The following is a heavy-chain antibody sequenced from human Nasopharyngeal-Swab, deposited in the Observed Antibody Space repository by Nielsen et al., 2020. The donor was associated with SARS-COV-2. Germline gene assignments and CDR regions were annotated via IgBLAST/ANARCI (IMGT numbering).Heavy chain of an antibody. CDR1: GFTFSFYW. Sequence: ESLKISCASSGFTFSFYWMSWVRQAPGKGLEWVANIKQDGSEKYYVDFVKGRFTISRDNAKNSLFLQMNSLRAEDTAVYYCVRDSGYFAFDIWGQGTMVTVSS. V-gene: IGHV3-7*04. J-gene: IGHJ3*02. D-gene: IGHD3-22*01. CDR2: IKQDGSEK. CDR3: VRDSGYFAFDI.